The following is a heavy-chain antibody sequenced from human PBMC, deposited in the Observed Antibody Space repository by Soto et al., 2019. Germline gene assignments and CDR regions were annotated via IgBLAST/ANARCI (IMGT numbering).Heavy chain of an antibody. Sequence: PGGSLRLSCAASGFTFTRYSMNWVRQAPGKGLEWVSSISSTTNYIYYGDSMKGRFTISRDNAKNSLYLEMNSLRAEDTAVYYCARAAAAFGGPLITWDYYYGMDVWGQGTTVTVSS. V-gene: IGHV3-21*06. J-gene: IGHJ6*02. D-gene: IGHD7-27*01. CDR3: ARAAAAFGGPLITWDYYYGMDV. CDR1: GFTFTRYS. CDR2: ISSTTNYI.